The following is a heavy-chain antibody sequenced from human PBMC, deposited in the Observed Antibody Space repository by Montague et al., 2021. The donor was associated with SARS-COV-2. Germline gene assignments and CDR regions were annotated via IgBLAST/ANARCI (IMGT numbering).Heavy chain of an antibody. D-gene: IGHD6-13*01. CDR2: VYNDWST. J-gene: IGHJ3*02. Sequence: SETLSLTCTVSGGSISRYSYSWIRLPPGPGLEWIGIVYNDWSTNXNPSLTSRVTISVDTSKNQFSLKLSSVSAADTAVYYCARVGRGSSWYEVAFDIWGQGTLVTVSS. V-gene: IGHV4-59*12. CDR3: ARVGRGSSWYEVAFDI. CDR1: GGSISRYS.